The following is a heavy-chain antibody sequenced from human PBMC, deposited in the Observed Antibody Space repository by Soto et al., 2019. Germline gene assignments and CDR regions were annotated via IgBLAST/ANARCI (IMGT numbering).Heavy chain of an antibody. D-gene: IGHD5-12*01. J-gene: IGHJ4*02. CDR1: GGTFSSYA. CDR3: AVEMATIRGHYYFDY. V-gene: IGHV1-69*01. Sequence: QVQLVQSVAEVKKPGSSVKVSCKASGGTFSSYAISWVRQAPGQGLEWMGGIIPIFGTANYAQKFQGRVTITADESTSTAYMELSSLRSEDTAVYYCAVEMATIRGHYYFDYWGQGTLVTVSS. CDR2: IIPIFGTA.